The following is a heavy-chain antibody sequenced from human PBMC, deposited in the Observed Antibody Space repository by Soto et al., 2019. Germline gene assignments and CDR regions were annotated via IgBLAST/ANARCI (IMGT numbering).Heavy chain of an antibody. CDR3: ARVRRANGYYYFDY. CDR2: LYDRGTN. V-gene: IGHV4-59*01. J-gene: IGHJ4*02. D-gene: IGHD2-8*01. Sequence: WTWIRQPPGMGLEWIGYLYDRGTNNYNPSLKSRVTMLLDTSKSQFSLQLTSVTAADTAIYFCARVRRANGYYYFDYWGQGTLVTVSS.